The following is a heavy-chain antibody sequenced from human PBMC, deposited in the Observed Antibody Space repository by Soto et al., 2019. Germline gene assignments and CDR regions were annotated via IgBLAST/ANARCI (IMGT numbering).Heavy chain of an antibody. CDR3: ARDRGVVPAATRAGVNDDYYGRDV. V-gene: IGHV4-59*01. D-gene: IGHD2-2*01. CDR1: GGTISSYY. J-gene: IGHJ6*02. Sequence: ASEPLSLTCTVSGGTISSYYGGWLRQPPGKGLEWIGYIYYSGSTNYNPSLKSRVTISVDTSKNQFSLKLSSVTAADTAVYYCARDRGVVPAATRAGVNDDYYGRDVWGQGTTVTVFS. CDR2: IYYSGST.